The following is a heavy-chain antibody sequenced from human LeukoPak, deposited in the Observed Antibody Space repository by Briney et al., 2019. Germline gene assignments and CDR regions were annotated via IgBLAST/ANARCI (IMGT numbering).Heavy chain of an antibody. CDR2: ISSSSSYI. Sequence: GGSLRLSCAASGFTFSSYSMNWVRQAPGKGLEWVSSISSSSSYIYFADSVKGRFTISRDNAKNSLYLQMNSLRAEDTAVYYCAREEGGLGFDYWGQGTLVTVSS. CDR3: AREEGGLGFDY. V-gene: IGHV3-21*01. D-gene: IGHD1-26*01. J-gene: IGHJ4*02. CDR1: GFTFSSYS.